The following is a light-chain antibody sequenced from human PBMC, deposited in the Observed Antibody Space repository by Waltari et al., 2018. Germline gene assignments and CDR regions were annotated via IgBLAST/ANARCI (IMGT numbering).Light chain of an antibody. CDR1: QSVGTN. J-gene: IGKJ4*01. V-gene: IGKV3-15*01. CDR2: NVS. CDR3: QQHSTWPS. Sequence: EIVMTQSPATLSVLPGERATLSCRASQSVGTNLAWYQQTPGQAPRLLIYNVSSMAIDIPFRFSGSGSATEFTLTISSLQSEDFALYFCQQHSTWPSFGGGTKVEIK.